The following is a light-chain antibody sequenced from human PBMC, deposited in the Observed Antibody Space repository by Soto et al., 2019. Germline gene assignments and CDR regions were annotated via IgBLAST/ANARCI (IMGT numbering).Light chain of an antibody. Sequence: EIVLTQSPGTLSLSPGERATLSCRASQSVSSSYLAWYQQKPGQAPRLPIYGPSSRATAVPDRFSGSWSGTHFTLTISRLEPEDFAVYYYQQYGSSPPYTFGQGTKLEIK. CDR3: QQYGSSPPYT. CDR1: QSVSSSY. J-gene: IGKJ2*01. CDR2: GPS. V-gene: IGKV3-20*01.